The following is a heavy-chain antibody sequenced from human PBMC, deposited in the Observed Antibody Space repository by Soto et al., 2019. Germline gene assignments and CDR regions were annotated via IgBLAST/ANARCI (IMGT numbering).Heavy chain of an antibody. Sequence: EVHLVESGGGLVQAGGSLRLSCEVSGFTFRSYEMPWVRQAPGKGLEWLSYISSSSYFIYYLESVKGRFTISRDNANNSLYLQMNSLRAADTAIYYCARGANGIDRLHHWCQVAPVTVSS. V-gene: IGHV3-48*03. CDR1: GFTFRSYE. CDR2: ISSSSYFI. J-gene: IGHJ1*01. D-gene: IGHD5-12*01. CDR3: ARGANGIDRLHH.